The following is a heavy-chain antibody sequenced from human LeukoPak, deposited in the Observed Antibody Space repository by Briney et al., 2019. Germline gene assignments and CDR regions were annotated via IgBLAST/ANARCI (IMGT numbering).Heavy chain of an antibody. CDR1: GGSFSGYY. J-gene: IGHJ4*02. CDR2: INHSGST. CDR3: ATTLRDYYDSSGYYY. Sequence: SETLSLTCAVYGGSFSGYYWSWIRQPPGKGLEWIGEINHSGSTNYNPSLKSRVTISVDTSKNQFSLKLSSVTAADTAVHYCATTLRDYYDSSGYYYWGQGTLVTVSS. V-gene: IGHV4-34*01. D-gene: IGHD3-22*01.